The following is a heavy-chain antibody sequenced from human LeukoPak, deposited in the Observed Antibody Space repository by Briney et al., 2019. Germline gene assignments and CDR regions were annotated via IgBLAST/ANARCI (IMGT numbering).Heavy chain of an antibody. Sequence: PSETLSLTCTVSGGSISSYYWSWIRQPPGKGLEWIGYIYYSGSTNYNPSLKSRVTMSVDTSKNQFSLELSSVTAADTAVYYCASTPITIFGVATRAFDYWGQGTLVTVSS. CDR3: ASTPITIFGVATRAFDY. J-gene: IGHJ4*02. CDR2: IYYSGST. D-gene: IGHD3-3*01. CDR1: GGSISSYY. V-gene: IGHV4-59*12.